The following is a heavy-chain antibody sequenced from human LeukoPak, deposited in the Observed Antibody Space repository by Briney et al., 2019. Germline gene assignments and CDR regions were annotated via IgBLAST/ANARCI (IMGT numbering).Heavy chain of an antibody. V-gene: IGHV3-33*06. CDR2: IWYDGSNK. CDR3: AKDPVEMATTYNWFDP. J-gene: IGHJ5*02. Sequence: GGSLRLSCAASGFTFSRYSMNWVRQAPGKGLEWVAVIWYDGSNKYYADSVKGRFTISRDNSKNTLYLQMNSLRAEDTAVYYCAKDPVEMATTYNWFDPWGQGTLVTVSS. D-gene: IGHD5-24*01. CDR1: GFTFSRYS.